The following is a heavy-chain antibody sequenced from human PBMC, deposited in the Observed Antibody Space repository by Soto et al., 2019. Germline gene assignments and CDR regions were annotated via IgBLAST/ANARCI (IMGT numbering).Heavy chain of an antibody. V-gene: IGHV3-30-3*01. CDR1: GFTFTDYA. CDR2: ISYDGTKK. CDR3: ARDQDNRPTYYFYY. Sequence: PGGSLRLSCAASGFTFTDYAMHWVRQAPGKGLEWVAVISYDGTKKYYADSVKGRFTIFTDNSTNTLYLQMDSLRAEDTAVYYCARDQDNRPTYYFYYWGQGSLVTVSS. D-gene: IGHD2-15*01. J-gene: IGHJ4*02.